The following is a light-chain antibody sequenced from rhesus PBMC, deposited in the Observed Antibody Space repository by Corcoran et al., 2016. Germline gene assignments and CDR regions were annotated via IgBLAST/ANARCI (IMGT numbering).Light chain of an antibody. CDR3: QHDNILPPT. CDR1: QGTSSD. J-gene: IGKJ1*01. Sequence: DIQMTQSPSLPSGSAGDRVTITCRASQGTSSDLNWYQQKPEKDPKLLIYYANRLESGVPSRFRGIGSGTEFTLTISRLQHEDFATYYCQHDNILPPTFGQGTKVEI. CDR2: YAN. V-gene: IGKV1-32*05.